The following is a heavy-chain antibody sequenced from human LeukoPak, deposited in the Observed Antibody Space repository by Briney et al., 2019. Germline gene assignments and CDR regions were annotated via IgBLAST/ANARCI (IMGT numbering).Heavy chain of an antibody. CDR3: AKSPTVDAAFDI. D-gene: IGHD4-23*01. V-gene: IGHV3-23*01. J-gene: IGHJ3*02. CDR1: GFTFSSYA. CDR2: ISGRGGGT. Sequence: GGSLRLSCAASGFTFSSYAMSWVRQAPGKGLEWVSAISGRGGGTYYADSVKGRFTVSRDSSKNTLFLHMNSLRAEDTALYYCAKSPTVDAAFDIWGQGTMVTVSS.